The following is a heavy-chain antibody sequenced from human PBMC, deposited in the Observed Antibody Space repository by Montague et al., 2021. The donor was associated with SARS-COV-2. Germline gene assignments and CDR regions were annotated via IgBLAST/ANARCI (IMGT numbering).Heavy chain of an antibody. CDR1: GGSISSSSYD. CDR3: ARVGRQQLVRLSGMDV. CDR2: INYSGST. Sequence: SETLSLTCTVSGGSISSSSYDWGWIRQPPGKGLEWIGSINYSGSTYYNPCLKSRVTISVDTSKNQFSLKLSAATAAATAVYYCARVGRQQLVRLSGMDVWGQGTTVTVSS. D-gene: IGHD6-13*01. V-gene: IGHV4-39*07. J-gene: IGHJ6*02.